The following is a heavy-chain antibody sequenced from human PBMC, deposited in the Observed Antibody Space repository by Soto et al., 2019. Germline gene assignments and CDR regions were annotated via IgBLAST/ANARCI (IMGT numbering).Heavy chain of an antibody. J-gene: IGHJ6*02. Sequence: EVQLVESGGGLVQPGGSLRLSCAASGFKFRSYAMAWVRQAPGKGLEWVSGIRESGGATNYADSVRGRFTISRDNSRNTMDLLMNNLRAEDTAVYYGAKERATIFGVVWKYGMDVWGQGTRVSVTS. D-gene: IGHD3-3*01. CDR2: IRESGGAT. CDR1: GFKFRSYA. V-gene: IGHV3-23*04. CDR3: AKERATIFGVVWKYGMDV.